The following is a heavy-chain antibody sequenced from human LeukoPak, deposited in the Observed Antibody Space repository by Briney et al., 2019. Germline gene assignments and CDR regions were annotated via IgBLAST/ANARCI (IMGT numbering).Heavy chain of an antibody. D-gene: IGHD5-24*01. CDR3: ARQDGPQGGPLDY. V-gene: IGHV4-59*11. Sequence: SETLSPTCTVSGGSISSHYWSWIRQPPGKGLEWIGYIYYSGSTNYNPSLKSRVTISVDTSKNQFSLKLSSVTAADTAVYYCARQDGPQGGPLDYWGQGTLVTVSS. J-gene: IGHJ4*02. CDR1: GGSISSHY. CDR2: IYYSGST.